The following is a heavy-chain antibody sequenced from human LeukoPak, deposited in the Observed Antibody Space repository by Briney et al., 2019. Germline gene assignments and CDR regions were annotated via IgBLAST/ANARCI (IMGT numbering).Heavy chain of an antibody. V-gene: IGHV4-31*03. CDR3: ARETSGRVL. CDR2: IYYSGST. D-gene: IGHD1-26*01. J-gene: IGHJ2*01. Sequence: SETLSLTCTVSGGSISSGGYYWSWLRQHPGQGLEWIGYIYYSGSTYYNPSLKSRVTISVDTSKNQFSLKLSSVTAADTAVYYCARETSGRVLWGRGTLVTVSS. CDR1: GGSISSGGYY.